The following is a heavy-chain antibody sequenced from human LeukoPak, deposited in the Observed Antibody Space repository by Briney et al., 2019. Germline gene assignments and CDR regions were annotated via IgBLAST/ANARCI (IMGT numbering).Heavy chain of an antibody. D-gene: IGHD3-10*01. CDR3: AKPSGLGRYYYYGLDV. Sequence: QTGGSLRLSCAASGFTFSNYAMSWVRQAPGKGLEWVSAIGGGGASTYYVGPVKGRFTISRDNSKNTLYLQMNSLRADDTAVYFCAKPSGLGRYYYYGLDVWGQGTTVTVSS. V-gene: IGHV3-23*01. J-gene: IGHJ6*02. CDR1: GFTFSNYA. CDR2: IGGGGAST.